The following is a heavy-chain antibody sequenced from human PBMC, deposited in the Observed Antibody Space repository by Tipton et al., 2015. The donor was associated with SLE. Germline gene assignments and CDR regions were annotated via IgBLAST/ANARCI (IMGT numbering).Heavy chain of an antibody. D-gene: IGHD2-2*01. CDR1: GFTFSSYA. V-gene: IGHV3-23*01. Sequence: SLRLSCAASGFTFSSYAMSWVRQAPGKGLEWVSAISGSGGSTYYADSVKGRFTISRDNSKNTLYLQMNSLRAEDTAVYYCTRQGPYCSSTSCHPKAYWGQGTLVTVSS. CDR2: ISGSGGST. CDR3: TRQGPYCSSTSCHPKAY. J-gene: IGHJ4*02.